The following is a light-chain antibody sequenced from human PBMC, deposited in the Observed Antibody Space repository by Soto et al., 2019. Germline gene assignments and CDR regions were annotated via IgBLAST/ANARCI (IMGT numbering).Light chain of an antibody. CDR3: HQYVNSPT. Sequence: EIVLRQSPGTLSLSPGERATVSCRASQSVPSSSLAWYQQKPGQGPRLLIYGTSRRATGIPDRFSGSGSGTDFTLTISRLEPEDSAVYFCHQYVNSPTFGQGTNLQIK. J-gene: IGKJ2*01. CDR1: QSVPSSS. CDR2: GTS. V-gene: IGKV3-20*01.